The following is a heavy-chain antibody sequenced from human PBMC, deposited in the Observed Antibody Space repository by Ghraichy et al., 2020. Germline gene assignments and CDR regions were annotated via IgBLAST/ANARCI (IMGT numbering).Heavy chain of an antibody. Sequence: ETLSLTYAASGFTVSNSYMSWVRQPPGRGLEWVATIYIGGSTYYVDSVKGRFAISSDKSRNTLFLQMNSLRPDDTAVYFCVKPNSYWLGAFDSWGRGTMVTVSS. CDR1: GFTVSNSY. J-gene: IGHJ3*01. V-gene: IGHV3-66*01. CDR2: IYIGGST. CDR3: VKPNSYWLGAFDS. D-gene: IGHD3-10*01.